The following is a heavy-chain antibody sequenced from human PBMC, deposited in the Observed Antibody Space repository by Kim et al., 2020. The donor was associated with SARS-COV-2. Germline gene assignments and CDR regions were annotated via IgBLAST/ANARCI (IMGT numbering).Heavy chain of an antibody. J-gene: IGHJ6*02. V-gene: IGHV3-13*04. CDR2: IGTSGVT. D-gene: IGHD3-10*01. Sequence: GGSLRLSCAASGFTFGGHDMHWVRQVTGKGLEWVAAIGTSGVTFYAASVKGRFIISRENGENSLFLQMDSLIVGDTATYYCTRGLHLWLGVDGWGRGTMVTVSS. CDR1: GFTFGGHD. CDR3: TRGLHLWLGVDG.